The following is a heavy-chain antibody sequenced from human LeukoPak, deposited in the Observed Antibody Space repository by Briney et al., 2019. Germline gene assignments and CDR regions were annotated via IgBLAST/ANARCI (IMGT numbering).Heavy chain of an antibody. Sequence: GSLRLSCAASGFTFSSFWMNWVRQPPGKGLEWIGSIYYSGSTYYNPSLKSRVTISVDTSKNQFSLKLSSVTAADTAVYYCARHYYDSSGYYWFDYWGQGTLVTVSS. CDR1: GFTFSSFW. J-gene: IGHJ4*02. D-gene: IGHD3-22*01. CDR2: IYYSGST. V-gene: IGHV4-39*01. CDR3: ARHYYDSSGYYWFDY.